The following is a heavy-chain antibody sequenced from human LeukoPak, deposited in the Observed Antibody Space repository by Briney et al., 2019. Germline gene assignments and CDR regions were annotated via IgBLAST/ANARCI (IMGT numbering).Heavy chain of an antibody. J-gene: IGHJ6*03. V-gene: IGHV1-2*02. CDR1: GYTFTGYY. Sequence: ASVKVSCKASGYTFTGYYMHWVRQAPGQGLEWMGWINPNSGGTNYAQKFQGRVTMTRDTSISTAYMELSRLRSDDTAVYYCASRAPGNYYYYYMDVWGKGTTVTVSS. CDR2: INPNSGGT. CDR3: ASRAPGNYYYYYMDV.